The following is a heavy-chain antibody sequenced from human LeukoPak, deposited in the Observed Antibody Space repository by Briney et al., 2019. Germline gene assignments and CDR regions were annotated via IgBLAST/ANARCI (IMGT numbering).Heavy chain of an antibody. CDR1: GYTFISYY. CDR2: INPSVGST. V-gene: IGHV1-46*01. CDR3: ARGDYHRYFDD. J-gene: IGHJ4*02. D-gene: IGHD3-16*01. Sequence: ASVKVSCKASGYTFISYYMHWVRQATGQGLEWMGIINPSVGSTSYAQKFQGRVTMTRDMSTTTLYMELSSLRSEATAVYYCARGDYHRYFDDWGQGTLVTVSS.